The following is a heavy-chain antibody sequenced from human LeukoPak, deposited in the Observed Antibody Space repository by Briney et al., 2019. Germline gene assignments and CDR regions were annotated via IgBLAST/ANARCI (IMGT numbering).Heavy chain of an antibody. CDR3: ARGGSFGTY. V-gene: IGHV1-8*01. Sequence: ASVKVSCKASGYTFTTYDINWVRQATGQGLEWMGWMNPNSGNTDYAQKVQGRVTLTTDTSTSTAYMELRSLRSDDTAVYYCARGGSFGTYWGQGSLVTVSS. D-gene: IGHD3-10*01. J-gene: IGHJ4*02. CDR2: MNPNSGNT. CDR1: GYTFTTYD.